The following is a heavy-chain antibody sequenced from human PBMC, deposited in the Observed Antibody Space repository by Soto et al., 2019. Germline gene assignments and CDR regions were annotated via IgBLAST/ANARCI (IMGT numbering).Heavy chain of an antibody. CDR2: IYYSGST. V-gene: IGHV4-59*12. J-gene: IGHJ4*02. D-gene: IGHD4-17*01. Sequence: SETLSLTCTVSGGSISSYYWSWIRQPPGKGLEWIGYIYYSGSTNYNPSLKSRVTISADKSISTAYLQWSSLKASDTAMYYCARLGLSMTTVTTPVDYWGQGTLVTVSS. CDR1: GGSISSYY. CDR3: ARLGLSMTTVTTPVDY.